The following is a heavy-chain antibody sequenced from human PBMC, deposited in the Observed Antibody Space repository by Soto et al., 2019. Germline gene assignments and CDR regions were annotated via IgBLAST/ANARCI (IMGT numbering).Heavy chain of an antibody. D-gene: IGHD3-22*01. Sequence: ASVKVSCKASGYTFTSYGISWVRQAPGHGLERMGWISAYNGNTNYAQKLQGRVTMTTDTSTSTAYMELRSLRSDDTAVYYCARLYYYDSSGYLYYYYGMDVWGQGTTVTVSS. CDR2: ISAYNGNT. CDR3: ARLYYYDSSGYLYYYYGMDV. J-gene: IGHJ6*02. CDR1: GYTFTSYG. V-gene: IGHV1-18*01.